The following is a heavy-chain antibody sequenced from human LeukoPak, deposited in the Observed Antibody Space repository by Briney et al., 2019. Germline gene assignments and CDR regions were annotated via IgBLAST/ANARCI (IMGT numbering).Heavy chain of an antibody. CDR3: AKAYLYCSSTSCPSGPRYYGMDV. J-gene: IGHJ6*04. D-gene: IGHD2-2*01. CDR2: ISGSGGST. Sequence: GGSLRLSCAASGFTFSSYAMSWVRQAPGKGLEWVSAISGSGGSTYYADSVKGRFTISRDNSKNTLYLQMNSLRAEATAVYYCAKAYLYCSSTSCPSGPRYYGMDVWGKGTTVTVSS. V-gene: IGHV3-23*01. CDR1: GFTFSSYA.